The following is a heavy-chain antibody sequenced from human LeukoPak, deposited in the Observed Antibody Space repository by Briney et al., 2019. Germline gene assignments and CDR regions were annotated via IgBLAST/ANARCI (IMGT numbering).Heavy chain of an antibody. J-gene: IGHJ5*02. D-gene: IGHD3-22*01. CDR1: GFIFNNYG. V-gene: IGHV3-23*01. Sequence: GGPLRLSCAASGFIFNNYGLIWVRQAPGKGLEWVSAISNDGGGTNYADFVKGRFTISRDNSKNTLFLQMNSLRAEDTALYYCAKGSSGYFVDLWGQGTLVTVSS. CDR2: ISNDGGGT. CDR3: AKGSSGYFVDL.